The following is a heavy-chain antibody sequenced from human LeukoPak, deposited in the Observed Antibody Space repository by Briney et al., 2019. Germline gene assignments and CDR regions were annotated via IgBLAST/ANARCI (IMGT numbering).Heavy chain of an antibody. CDR2: ISYSGTSI. Sequence: PGGSLRLSCAASGFTFSSYSMNWVRQPPGKGLEWVSYISYSGTSIYYADSVKGRFTISRDNAQNSLYLQMNSLRAEDTAVYYCARGHYDFWSGYFWDVWGQGTTVTVSS. D-gene: IGHD3-3*01. V-gene: IGHV3-48*04. J-gene: IGHJ6*02. CDR3: ARGHYDFWSGYFWDV. CDR1: GFTFSSYS.